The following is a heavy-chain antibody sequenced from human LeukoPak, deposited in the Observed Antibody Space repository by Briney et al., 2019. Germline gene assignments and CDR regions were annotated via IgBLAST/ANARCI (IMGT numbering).Heavy chain of an antibody. CDR1: GFIFRSYS. D-gene: IGHD5-18*01. J-gene: IGHJ3*02. CDR2: ISTSGSYI. V-gene: IGHV3-21*01. CDR3: ARSRGYTYGWDHDAFDI. Sequence: GGSLRLSCAASGFIFRSYSMNWVRQAPGKGLEGVSSISTSGSYIYYADSVKGRFTISRDNAQSSLYLQMTSLRAEDTAVYYCARSRGYTYGWDHDAFDIWGQGTMVTVSS.